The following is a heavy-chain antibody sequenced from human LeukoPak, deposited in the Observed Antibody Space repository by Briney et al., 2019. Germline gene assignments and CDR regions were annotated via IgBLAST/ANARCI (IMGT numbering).Heavy chain of an antibody. V-gene: IGHV3-20*04. CDR2: INWNGGST. D-gene: IGHD2-15*01. CDR1: GFTFDDYG. J-gene: IGHJ5*02. CDR3: ARAGAVVDNWFDP. Sequence: RSGGSLRLSCAASGFTFDDYGMSWVRQAPGKGLEWVSGINWNGGSTGYADSVKGRFTISRDNAKNSLYLQMNSLRSDDTAVYYCARAGAVVDNWFDPWGQGTLVTVSS.